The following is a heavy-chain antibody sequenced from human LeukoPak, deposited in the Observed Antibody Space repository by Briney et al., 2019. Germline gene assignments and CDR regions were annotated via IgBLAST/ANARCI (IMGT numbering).Heavy chain of an antibody. V-gene: IGHV3-30*18. CDR2: ISYVGRGK. CDR1: GFIFGNYG. J-gene: IGHJ4*02. CDR3: AKETPTALDY. D-gene: IGHD2-15*01. Sequence: PGGSLRLSCAASGFIFGNYGMHWVRQAPGKGLEWVAVISYVGRGKYYGDSVKGRFTISRDNSKNTVYLQMNNLRVEDTAVYYCAKETPTALDYWGQGTLVTVSS.